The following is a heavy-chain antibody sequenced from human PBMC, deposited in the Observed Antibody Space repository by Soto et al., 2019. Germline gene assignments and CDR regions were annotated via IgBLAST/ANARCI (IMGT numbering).Heavy chain of an antibody. Sequence: QVQLVESGGGVVQPGGSLTLSCAASGFSFHNHGMHWVRQAPGKGLEWRAVISHDGSNKYYADSVKGRFTISRDNSKNTLYLEMDSLRGDDTAVYSCAKERLLWDLDYWGQGTLVTVSS. V-gene: IGHV3-30*18. CDR3: AKERLLWDLDY. D-gene: IGHD3-10*01. J-gene: IGHJ4*02. CDR2: ISHDGSNK. CDR1: GFSFHNHG.